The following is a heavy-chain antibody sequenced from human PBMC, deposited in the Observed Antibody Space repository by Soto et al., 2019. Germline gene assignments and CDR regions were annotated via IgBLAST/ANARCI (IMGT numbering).Heavy chain of an antibody. CDR1: GASITSNNYY. D-gene: IGHD3-22*01. Sequence: SETLSLTCTVSGASITSNNYYWNWIRQHPGKGLEWIGYISHSGNTHSNPSLKSRLTISLDTSKNQLSLNLSSVTAADTAVYYCAGFPSIATAIFYFDYWGQGALVTVSS. V-gene: IGHV4-31*03. CDR2: ISHSGNT. CDR3: AGFPSIATAIFYFDY. J-gene: IGHJ4*02.